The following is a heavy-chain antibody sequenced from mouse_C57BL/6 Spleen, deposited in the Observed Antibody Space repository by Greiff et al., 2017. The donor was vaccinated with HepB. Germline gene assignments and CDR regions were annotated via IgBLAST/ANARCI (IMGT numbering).Heavy chain of an antibody. CDR1: GYTFTSYW. Sequence: QVQLKQPGAELVRPGSSVKLSCKASGYTFTSYWMDWVKQRPGQGLEWIGNIYPSDSETHYNQKFKDKATLTVDKSSSTAYMQLSSLTSEDSAVYYCANYYGSRGFAYWGQGTLVTVSA. V-gene: IGHV1-61*01. CDR2: IYPSDSET. D-gene: IGHD1-1*01. CDR3: ANYYGSRGFAY. J-gene: IGHJ3*01.